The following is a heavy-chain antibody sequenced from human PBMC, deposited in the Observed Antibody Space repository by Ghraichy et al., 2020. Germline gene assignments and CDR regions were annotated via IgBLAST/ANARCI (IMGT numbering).Heavy chain of an antibody. Sequence: GRQAPGQGLEWRGWISAYEGNTNDAQKLQGRVTMTTDTSTSTAYMELRSLRSDDTAVYYCARVNSGYASMDVWGKGTTVTVSS. D-gene: IGHD5-12*01. V-gene: IGHV1-18*01. J-gene: IGHJ6*03. CDR3: ARVNSGYASMDV. CDR2: ISAYEGNT.